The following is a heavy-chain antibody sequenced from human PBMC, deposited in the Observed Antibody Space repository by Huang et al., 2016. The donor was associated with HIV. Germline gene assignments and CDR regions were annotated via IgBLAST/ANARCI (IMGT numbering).Heavy chain of an antibody. V-gene: IGHV3-49*03. D-gene: IGHD6-19*01. J-gene: IGHJ4*02. CDR1: GFTFGAYC. CDR2: RSREAHGGTT. CDR3: STVGGGIDYIGYTSAYYATGGY. Sequence: EVQLVESGGTLIQPGRSLRLSCTASGFTFGAYCMSWFRQAPGKGLELGGVRSREAHGGTTEYAASVKGRFIVSRKNSKNIAYLRMSSLKTEDTAVYYCSTVGGGIDYIGYTSAYYATGGYWGQGTLVTVSS.